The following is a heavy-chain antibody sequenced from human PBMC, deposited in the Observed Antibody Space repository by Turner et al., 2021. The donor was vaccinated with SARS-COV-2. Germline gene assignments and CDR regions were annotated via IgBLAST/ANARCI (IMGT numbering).Heavy chain of an antibody. Sequence: QVQLVESGGGVVQPGRSLRLSCAASGFPFSSYAMHWVRQAPGKGLEWVAVRSYDGSNKYYADSVKGRFTISRDNSKNTRYLQMNSLRAEDTAVYYCARALINYWTNGVCFPFDPWGQGTLVTVSS. J-gene: IGHJ5*02. CDR1: GFPFSSYA. CDR3: ARALINYWTNGVCFPFDP. CDR2: RSYDGSNK. D-gene: IGHD2-8*01. V-gene: IGHV3-30-3*01.